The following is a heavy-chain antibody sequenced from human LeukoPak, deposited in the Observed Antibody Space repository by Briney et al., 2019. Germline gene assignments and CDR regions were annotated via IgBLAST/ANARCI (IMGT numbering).Heavy chain of an antibody. CDR3: AKVPLAYYFDY. Sequence: GGSLRLSCAASRFTFSSYSMNWVRQAPGKGLEWVSYISSSSGTIYYADSVKGRFTISRDNAKNSLYLQMNSLRAEDTAVYYCAKVPLAYYFDYWGQGTLVTVSS. V-gene: IGHV3-48*01. CDR1: RFTFSSYS. J-gene: IGHJ4*02. D-gene: IGHD3-16*02. CDR2: ISSSSGTI.